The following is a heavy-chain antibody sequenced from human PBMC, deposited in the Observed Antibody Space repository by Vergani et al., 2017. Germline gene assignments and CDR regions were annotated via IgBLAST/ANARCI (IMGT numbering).Heavy chain of an antibody. V-gene: IGHV1-69*18. CDR2: IIPIFGTA. CDR3: ARQIAVAGTPRPFDY. J-gene: IGHJ4*02. D-gene: IGHD6-19*01. CDR1: GYTFTGYY. Sequence: QVQLVQSGAEVKKPGASVKVSCKASGYTFTGYYMHWVRQAPGQGLEWMGRIIPIFGTANYAQKFQGRVTITADESTSTAYMELSSLRSEDTAVYYCARQIAVAGTPRPFDYWGQGTLVTVSS.